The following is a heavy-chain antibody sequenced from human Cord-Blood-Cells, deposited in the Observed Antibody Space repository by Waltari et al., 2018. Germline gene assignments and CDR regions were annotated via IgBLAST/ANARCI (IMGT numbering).Heavy chain of an antibody. D-gene: IGHD2-2*02. CDR2: INPTSGGT. Sequence: QVQLVQSGAEVKKPGASVKVSCKASGYTFTGYYMHWVRQAPGQGLEWMGWINPTSGGTNYAQKFQGRVTMTRDTSISTAYMELSRLRSDDTAVYYCARGGRLYDAFDIWGQGTMVTVSS. V-gene: IGHV1-2*02. CDR3: ARGGRLYDAFDI. J-gene: IGHJ3*02. CDR1: GYTFTGYY.